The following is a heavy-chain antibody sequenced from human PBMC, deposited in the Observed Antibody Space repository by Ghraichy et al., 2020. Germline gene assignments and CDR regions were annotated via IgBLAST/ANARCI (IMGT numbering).Heavy chain of an antibody. J-gene: IGHJ6*02. CDR3: AKDQVGAYHYYGLDV. Sequence: IYGDGSNTYYAGSVKGRFTISRDNSKNTLYLQMNSLRAEDTAIYYCAKDQVGAYHYYGLDVWGPGTTVTV. D-gene: IGHD2-2*01. CDR2: IYGDGSNT. V-gene: IGHV3-23*03.